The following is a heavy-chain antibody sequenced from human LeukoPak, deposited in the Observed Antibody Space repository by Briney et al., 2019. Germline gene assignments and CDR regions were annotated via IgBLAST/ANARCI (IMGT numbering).Heavy chain of an antibody. V-gene: IGHV1-69*13. Sequence: ASVKVSCKASGGTFSSYAISWVRQAPGQGLEWMGGTIPIFGTANYAQKFQGRVTITADESTSTAYMELSSLRSEDTAVYYCARGSYDFWSGYYMNSDYWGQGTLVTVSS. D-gene: IGHD3-3*01. J-gene: IGHJ4*02. CDR2: TIPIFGTA. CDR1: GGTFSSYA. CDR3: ARGSYDFWSGYYMNSDY.